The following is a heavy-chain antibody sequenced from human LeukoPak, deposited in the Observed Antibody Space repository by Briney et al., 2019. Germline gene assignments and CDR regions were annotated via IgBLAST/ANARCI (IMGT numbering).Heavy chain of an antibody. Sequence: ASVKVSCKASGYTFTSYYMHWVRQAPGQGLEWRGIINPSGGSTSYAQKFQGRVTMTRDMSTSTVYMELSSLRSEDTAVYYCARDGDIVVVPAYMDVWGKGTTVTVSS. CDR3: ARDGDIVVVPAYMDV. D-gene: IGHD2-2*01. J-gene: IGHJ6*03. V-gene: IGHV1-46*01. CDR1: GYTFTSYY. CDR2: INPSGGST.